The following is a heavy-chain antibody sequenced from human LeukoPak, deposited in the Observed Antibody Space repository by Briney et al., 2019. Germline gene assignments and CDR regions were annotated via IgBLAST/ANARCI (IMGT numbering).Heavy chain of an antibody. Sequence: GVSLRLSCEASGFRFSTYPMHWVRQAPDKGLEWVAMISHHGSNEYYADSVKGRFTISRDNSKNTVYLQMNNPRVEDTAIYYCARVHDTTGYYHYFDSWGQGTLVTVSS. J-gene: IGHJ4*02. D-gene: IGHD3-9*01. CDR2: ISHHGSNE. V-gene: IGHV3-30*14. CDR3: ARVHDTTGYYHYFDS. CDR1: GFRFSTYP.